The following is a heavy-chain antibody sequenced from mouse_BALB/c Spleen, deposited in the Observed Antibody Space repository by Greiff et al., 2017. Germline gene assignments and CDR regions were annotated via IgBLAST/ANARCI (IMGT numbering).Heavy chain of an antibody. Sequence: EVKLMESGGGLVQPGGSLKLSCAASGFTFSSYTMSWVRQTPEKRLEWVAYISNGGGSTYYPDTVKGRFTISRDNAKNTLYLQMSSLKSEDTAMYYCARHRDGYYWFAYWGQGTLVTVSA. CDR1: GFTFSSYT. J-gene: IGHJ3*01. CDR3: ARHRDGYYWFAY. V-gene: IGHV5-12-2*01. CDR2: ISNGGGST. D-gene: IGHD2-3*01.